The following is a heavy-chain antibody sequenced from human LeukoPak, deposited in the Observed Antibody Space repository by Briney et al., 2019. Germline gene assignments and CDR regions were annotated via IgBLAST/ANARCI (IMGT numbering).Heavy chain of an antibody. Sequence: PGGSLRLSCAASGFTFSSYAMSWVRQAPGKGLEWVSATSGSGGSTYYADSVKGRFTISRDNSKNTLYLQMNSLRAEDTAVYYCAKRYYYDSSGYYSYHFDYGGQGTLVTVSS. CDR3: AKRYYYDSSGYYSYHFDY. V-gene: IGHV3-23*01. D-gene: IGHD3-22*01. J-gene: IGHJ4*02. CDR2: TSGSGGST. CDR1: GFTFSSYA.